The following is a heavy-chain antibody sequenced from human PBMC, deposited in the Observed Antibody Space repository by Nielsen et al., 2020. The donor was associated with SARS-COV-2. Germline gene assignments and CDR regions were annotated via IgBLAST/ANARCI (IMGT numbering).Heavy chain of an antibody. CDR3: ARGDLVVVPSPILGLGAFFYYFYLDV. D-gene: IGHD2-2*01. CDR2: VSHSGSI. J-gene: IGHJ6*03. V-gene: IGHV4-4*02. CDR1: GGSVSSNDW. Sequence: SETLSLTCAVSGGSVSSNDWWTWVRQSPGTGLEWIGEVSHSGSINYNPSLKSRVTLSMDKSKRQFSLRLTSVSAADTAVYFCARGDLVVVPSPILGLGAFFYYFYLDVWGKGTTVIVSS.